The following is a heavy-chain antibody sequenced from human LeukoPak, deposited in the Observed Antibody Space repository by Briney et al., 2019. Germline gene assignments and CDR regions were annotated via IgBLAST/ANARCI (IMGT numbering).Heavy chain of an antibody. CDR2: FDPEDGET. CDR1: GYTLTELS. Sequence: ASVKVSCKVSGYTLTELSMHWVRQAPGKGLEWMGGFDPEDGETIYAQKFQGRVTMTEDASTDTAYMELSSLRSEDTAVYYCATSKGRGMYYFDYWDQGTLVTVSS. V-gene: IGHV1-24*01. D-gene: IGHD2-2*01. CDR3: ATSKGRGMYYFDY. J-gene: IGHJ4*02.